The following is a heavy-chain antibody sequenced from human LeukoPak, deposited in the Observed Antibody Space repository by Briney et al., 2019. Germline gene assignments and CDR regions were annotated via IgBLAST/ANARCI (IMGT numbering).Heavy chain of an antibody. CDR3: AREGPYGSGRGWFDP. D-gene: IGHD3-10*01. J-gene: IGHJ5*02. V-gene: IGHV1-18*01. Sequence: GASVKVCCKASGYTFTSYGISWVRQAPGQGLEWMGWISAYNGNTNYALKLQGRVTMTTDTSTSTAYMELRSLRSDDTAVYYCAREGPYGSGRGWFDPWGQGTLVTVSS. CDR1: GYTFTSYG. CDR2: ISAYNGNT.